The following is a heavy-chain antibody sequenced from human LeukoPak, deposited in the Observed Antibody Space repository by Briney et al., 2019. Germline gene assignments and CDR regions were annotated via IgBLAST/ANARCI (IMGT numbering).Heavy chain of an antibody. D-gene: IGHD3-22*01. CDR2: INPNSGGT. J-gene: IGHJ4*02. V-gene: IGHV1-2*02. CDR1: GYTFTGYY. Sequence: ASVKVSCKASGYTFTGYYMHWVRQAPGQGLEWMGWINPNSGGTNYAQKFQGRVTMTRDTSISTAYMELSRLRSDDTAVYYCARRAGDYSHPYDYWGQGTLVTVSS. CDR3: ARRAGDYSHPYDY.